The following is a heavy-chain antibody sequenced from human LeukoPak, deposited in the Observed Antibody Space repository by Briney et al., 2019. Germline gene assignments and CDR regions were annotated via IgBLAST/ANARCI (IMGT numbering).Heavy chain of an antibody. CDR1: GSPFTSYW. V-gene: IGHV5-51*01. CDR2: IYPGDSDV. D-gene: IGHD5-24*01. Sequence: GASLKISCKGSGSPFTSYWIGWVRQMSGKGLEWMGIIYPGDSDVRYSPSFQGQVTISADKSITTAYLQWSSLKASDTAMYYCARIDMATLDYSYFYYMDVWGKGTTVTVSS. CDR3: ARIDMATLDYSYFYYMDV. J-gene: IGHJ6*03.